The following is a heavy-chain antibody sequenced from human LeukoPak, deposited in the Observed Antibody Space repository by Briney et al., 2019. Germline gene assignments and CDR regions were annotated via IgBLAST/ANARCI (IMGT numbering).Heavy chain of an antibody. V-gene: IGHV4-59*08. CDR3: AIQCYYGSGDSCVMDV. J-gene: IGHJ6*02. CDR2: IYYGGST. D-gene: IGHD3-10*01. Sequence: PSETLSLTCTASGASISSYYWSWIRQPPGKGLEWIGYIYYGGSTNYNPSLKSRVTISADTPKNQFSLKLRFVTAADTAVYYCAIQCYYGSGDSCVMDVWGQGTTVTVSS. CDR1: GASISSYY.